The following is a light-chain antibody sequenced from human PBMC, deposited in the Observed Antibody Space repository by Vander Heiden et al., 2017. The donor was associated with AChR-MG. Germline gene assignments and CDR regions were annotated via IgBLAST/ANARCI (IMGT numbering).Light chain of an antibody. V-gene: IGLV2-11*01. CDR2: DVS. CDR1: SSAVGGYDY. J-gene: IGLJ2*01. Sequence: QSALPQPRSVSGSPGQSITISCTGTSSAVGGYDYVSWYQQHPGKAPRLLIYDVSKRPSGVPERFSGSKSGNTASLTISGLQADDDADYYCCSYAGRFGEVFGGGTTVTVL. CDR3: CSYAGRFGEV.